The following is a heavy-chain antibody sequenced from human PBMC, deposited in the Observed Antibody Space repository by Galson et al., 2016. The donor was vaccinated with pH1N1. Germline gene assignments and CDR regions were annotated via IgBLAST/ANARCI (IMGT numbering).Heavy chain of an antibody. CDR2: FDPQDGET. J-gene: IGHJ4*02. Sequence: SVKVSCKVSGYTLSQISIHRVRQAPGKGLGWMGGFDPQDGETIYAQKFQGRVSMTEDTATDTAYMEMSSLRSDDTAVYYCATDLYFYGSLRKLYFDYWGQGTLAIVSP. V-gene: IGHV1-24*01. CDR3: ATDLYFYGSLRKLYFDY. D-gene: IGHD3-10*01. CDR1: GYTLSQIS.